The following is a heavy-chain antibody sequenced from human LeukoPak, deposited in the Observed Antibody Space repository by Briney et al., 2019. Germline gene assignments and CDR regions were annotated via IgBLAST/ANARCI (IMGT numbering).Heavy chain of an antibody. J-gene: IGHJ4*02. Sequence: SETLSLTCTVAGGSISSGGYYWSWIRQHPGKGLEWIGDIYYSGSTYYNPSLKSRVTISVDTSKNQFSLKLSSVTAADTAVYYCARGDYGDYKGGPDKTGPTYFDYWGQGTLVTGAS. CDR3: ARGDYGDYKGGPDKTGPTYFDY. V-gene: IGHV4-31*03. D-gene: IGHD4-17*01. CDR1: GGSISSGGYY. CDR2: IYYSGST.